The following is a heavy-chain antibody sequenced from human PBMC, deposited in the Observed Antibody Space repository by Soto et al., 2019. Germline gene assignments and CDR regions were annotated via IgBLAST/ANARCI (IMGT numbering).Heavy chain of an antibody. V-gene: IGHV3-9*01. D-gene: IGHD3-9*01. CDR3: AKDKVHDILSLDAFDI. J-gene: IGHJ3*02. Sequence: GGSLRLSCAASGFTFDDYAMHWVRQAPGKGLEWVSGISWNSGSIGYADSVKGRFTISRDNAKNSLYLQMNSLRAEDTALYYCAKDKVHDILSLDAFDIWGQGTMVTVSS. CDR1: GFTFDDYA. CDR2: ISWNSGSI.